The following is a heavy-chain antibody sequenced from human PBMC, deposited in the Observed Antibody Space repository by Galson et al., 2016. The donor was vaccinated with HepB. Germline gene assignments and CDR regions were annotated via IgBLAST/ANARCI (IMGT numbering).Heavy chain of an antibody. Sequence: SLRLSCAASGFTLNHYALNWVRQAPGKGLEWVALISYDGSNRYYGDPVRGRFAISRDTSKNTVYLQMNSLRPEDTAVYYCARDQGWEGGWFDPWGQGTPVIVSS. V-gene: IGHV3-30*09. CDR1: GFTLNHYA. CDR3: ARDQGWEGGWFDP. CDR2: ISYDGSNR. J-gene: IGHJ5*02. D-gene: IGHD1-26*01.